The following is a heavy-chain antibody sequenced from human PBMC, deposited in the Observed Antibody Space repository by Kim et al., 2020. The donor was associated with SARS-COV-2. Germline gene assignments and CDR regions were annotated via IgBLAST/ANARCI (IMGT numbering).Heavy chain of an antibody. CDR1: GGSISSYY. Sequence: SETLSLTCTVSGGSISSYYWSWIRQPPGKGLEWIGYIYYSGSTNYNPSLKSRVTISVDTSKNQFSLKLSSVTAADTAVYYCAREKGVGAPFDYWGQGTLVTVSS. CDR3: AREKGVGAPFDY. J-gene: IGHJ4*02. CDR2: IYYSGST. V-gene: IGHV4-59*01. D-gene: IGHD1-26*01.